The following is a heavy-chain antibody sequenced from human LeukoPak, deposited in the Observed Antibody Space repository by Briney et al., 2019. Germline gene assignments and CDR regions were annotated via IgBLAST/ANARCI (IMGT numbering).Heavy chain of an antibody. V-gene: IGHV1-2*02. CDR1: GYTFTGYY. J-gene: IGHJ4*02. Sequence: GASVKVSCKASGYTFTGYYMHWVRQAPGQGPEWMGWINPNSGGTNYAQKFQGRVTMTRDTSISTAYMELSRLRSDDTAVYYCAREVNIIFAQENDYWGQGTLVTVSS. D-gene: IGHD3/OR15-3a*01. CDR2: INPNSGGT. CDR3: AREVNIIFAQENDY.